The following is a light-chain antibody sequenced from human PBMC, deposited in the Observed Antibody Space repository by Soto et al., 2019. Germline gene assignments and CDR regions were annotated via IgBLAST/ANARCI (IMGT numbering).Light chain of an antibody. CDR2: VSY. CDR1: QGIRND. Sequence: DIQMTQSPSSLSASVGDRVTITCRASQGIRNDLAWYQEKPGKAPTRLIYVSYRLQSGVPSRFSGSGSGTEFTLTISSLQPEDSATSYCLQQNSYPLTFGGGTKVEIK. V-gene: IGKV1-17*01. J-gene: IGKJ4*01. CDR3: LQQNSYPLT.